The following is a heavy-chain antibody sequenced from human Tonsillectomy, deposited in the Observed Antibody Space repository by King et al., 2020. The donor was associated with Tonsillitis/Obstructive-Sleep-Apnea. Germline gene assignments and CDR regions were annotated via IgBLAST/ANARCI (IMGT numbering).Heavy chain of an antibody. CDR3: ARERGYCSSTSCYADY. J-gene: IGHJ4*02. CDR1: GFTFSSYA. CDR2: ISSGSSTT. V-gene: IGHV3-48*01. D-gene: IGHD2-2*01. Sequence: VQLVESGGGLVQPGGSLRLSCAASGFTFSSYAMNWVRQAPGKGLEWVSYISSGSSTTYYADSVKGRFTISRDNAKNSLFLQMSSLRVEDTAVYFCARERGYCSSTSCYADYWGQGTLVTVSS.